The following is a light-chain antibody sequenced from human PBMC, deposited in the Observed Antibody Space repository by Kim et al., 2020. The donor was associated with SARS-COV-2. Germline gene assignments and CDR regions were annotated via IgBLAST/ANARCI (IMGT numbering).Light chain of an antibody. V-gene: IGLV10-54*01. CDR3: SAWENSRSTWV. CDR1: SSKIGSEG. J-gene: IGLJ3*02. Sequence: RQTATQACSRNSSKIGSEGAVWLQHQQSSPPKDLSASNDNRPSGVSEELSASGKGGTASLTITGLPPEDEDDYYCSAWENSRSTWVFGGGTQLTVL. CDR2: SND.